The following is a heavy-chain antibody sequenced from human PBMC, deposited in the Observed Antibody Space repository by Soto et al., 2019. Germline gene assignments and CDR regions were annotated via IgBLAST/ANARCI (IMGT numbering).Heavy chain of an antibody. CDR1: GFTFRGCG. CDR3: AKDYSSGLYYFDS. D-gene: IGHD6-19*01. Sequence: QVQVVESGGGVVQPGRSLRLSCAASGFTFRGCGMHWVRQAPGKGLEWVAVISYDGSNEHYADSVKGRFTISRDNSKNAVYLQMTSLRDEDTAVYYCAKDYSSGLYYFDSWGQGALVTVSS. CDR2: ISYDGSNE. V-gene: IGHV3-30*18. J-gene: IGHJ4*02.